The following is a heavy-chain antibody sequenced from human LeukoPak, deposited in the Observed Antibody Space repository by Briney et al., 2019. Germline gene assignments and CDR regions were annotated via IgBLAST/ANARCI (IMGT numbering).Heavy chain of an antibody. CDR2: ISSTGSTI. J-gene: IGHJ4*02. CDR1: GFTLSDYY. CDR3: ARMNYDFWSGYYPYFDF. Sequence: PGGSLRLSCAASGFTLSDYYMNWIRQTPGKGLEWLSYISSTGSTIYYADSVRGRFTIPRDNAKNSLYLQMNSLRAEDTGVYYCARMNYDFWSGYYPYFDFWGQGNLVTVSS. D-gene: IGHD3-3*01. V-gene: IGHV3-11*04.